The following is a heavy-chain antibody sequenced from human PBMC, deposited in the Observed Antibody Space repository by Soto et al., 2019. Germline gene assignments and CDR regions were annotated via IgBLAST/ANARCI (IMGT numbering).Heavy chain of an antibody. D-gene: IGHD3-9*01. CDR1: GGSFSGYY. CDR3: ARNILPLTGYGYFTGNFDY. Sequence: SETLSLTCAVYGGSFSGYYWSWIRQPPGKGLEWIGEINHSGSTNYNPSLKSRVTISVDTSKNQFSLKLSSVTAADTAVYYCARNILPLTGYGYFTGNFDYWGQGTLVTVSS. CDR2: INHSGST. J-gene: IGHJ4*02. V-gene: IGHV4-34*01.